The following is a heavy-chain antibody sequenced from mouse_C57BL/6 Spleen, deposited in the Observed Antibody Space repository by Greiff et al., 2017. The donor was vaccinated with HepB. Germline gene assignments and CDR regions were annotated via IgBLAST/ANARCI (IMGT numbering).Heavy chain of an antibody. CDR3: ARGGYGSSYSYAMDY. CDR1: GFTFSDYG. J-gene: IGHJ4*01. Sequence: EVQLVESGGGLVKPGGSLKLSCAASGFTFSDYGMHWVRQAPEKGLEWVAYISSGSSTIYYADTVKGRFTISRDNAKNTLFLQMTSLRSEDTAMYYCARGGYGSSYSYAMDYWGQGTSVTVSS. V-gene: IGHV5-17*01. CDR2: ISSGSSTI. D-gene: IGHD1-1*01.